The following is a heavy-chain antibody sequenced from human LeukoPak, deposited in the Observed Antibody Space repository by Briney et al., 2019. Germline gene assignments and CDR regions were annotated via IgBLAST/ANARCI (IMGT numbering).Heavy chain of an antibody. V-gene: IGHV3-30*02. CDR3: AKDRLGGPYFFHY. CDR1: GFTFSSYG. D-gene: IGHD3-16*01. J-gene: IGHJ4*02. Sequence: GGSLRLSCAASGFTFSSYGMHWVRQAPGKGLEWVAFIRYDGNNKYYADSVKGRFTISRDNSKNTLYLQINSLRAEDTAVYFCAKDRLGGPYFFHYWGQGTLVTVSS. CDR2: IRYDGNNK.